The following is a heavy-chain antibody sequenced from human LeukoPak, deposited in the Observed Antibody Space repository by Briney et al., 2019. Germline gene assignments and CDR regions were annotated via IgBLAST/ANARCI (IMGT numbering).Heavy chain of an antibody. CDR2: IYYSGST. J-gene: IGHJ5*02. Sequence: SETLSLTCTVSGGSISSGDYYWSWIRQPPGKGLEWIGYIYYSGSTNYNPSLKSRVTISVDTSKNQFSLKVISVTAADTAVYHCARARYSSRGGWFDPWGQGTLVTVSS. CDR3: ARARYSSRGGWFDP. D-gene: IGHD6-19*01. CDR1: GGSISSGDYY. V-gene: IGHV4-61*08.